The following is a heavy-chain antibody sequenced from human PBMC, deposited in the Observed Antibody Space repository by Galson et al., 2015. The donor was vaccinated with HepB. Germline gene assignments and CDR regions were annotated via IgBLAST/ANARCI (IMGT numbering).Heavy chain of an antibody. Sequence: SLRLSCAASGFTFSSYAMSWVRQAPGKGLEWVSAISGSGGSTYYADSVKGRFTISRDNSKNTLYLQMNSLRAEDTAVYYCAKAGSYSSGWYPHFDYWGQGTLVTVSS. CDR2: ISGSGGST. V-gene: IGHV3-23*01. CDR1: GFTFSSYA. CDR3: AKAGSYSSGWYPHFDY. D-gene: IGHD6-19*01. J-gene: IGHJ4*02.